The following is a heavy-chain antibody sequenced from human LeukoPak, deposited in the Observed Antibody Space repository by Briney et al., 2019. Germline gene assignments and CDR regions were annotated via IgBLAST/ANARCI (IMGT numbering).Heavy chain of an antibody. CDR1: GFTFSDYY. V-gene: IGHV3-20*04. J-gene: IGHJ3*02. CDR2: INWNGGST. CDR3: ARDRRELKRAFDI. D-gene: IGHD1-26*01. Sequence: PGGSLRLSCAASGFTFSDYYMSWIRQAPGKGLEWVSGINWNGGSTGYADSVKGRFTISRDNAKNSLYLQMNSLRAEDTALYYCARDRRELKRAFDIWGQGTMVTVSS.